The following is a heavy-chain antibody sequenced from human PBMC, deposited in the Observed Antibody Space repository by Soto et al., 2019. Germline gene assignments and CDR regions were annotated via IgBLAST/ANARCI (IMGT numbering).Heavy chain of an antibody. V-gene: IGHV1-46*03. CDR3: ARGPELVVVAANFDY. CDR2: INPSGGST. CDR1: GYTFTSYY. J-gene: IGHJ4*02. D-gene: IGHD2-15*01. Sequence: ASVKVSCKASGYTFTSYYMHWVRQAPGQGLEWMGIINPSGGSTSYAQKFQGRVTMTRDTSTSTVYMELSSLRSEDTAVYYCARGPELVVVAANFDYWGQGTLVTVSS.